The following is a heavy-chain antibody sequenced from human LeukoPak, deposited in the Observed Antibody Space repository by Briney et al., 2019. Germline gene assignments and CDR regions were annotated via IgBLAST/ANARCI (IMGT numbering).Heavy chain of an antibody. Sequence: GGSLRLSCAASGLTFSSYGMHWVRQAPGKGLEWVAFIRYDGRNKYYADSVKGRFTISWDNAKKSLYLQMNSLRAEDTAVYYCARSGKIYFDWLLDYWGQGTLVTVSS. CDR2: IRYDGRNK. CDR3: ARSGKIYFDWLLDY. D-gene: IGHD3-9*01. V-gene: IGHV3-30*02. CDR1: GLTFSSYG. J-gene: IGHJ4*02.